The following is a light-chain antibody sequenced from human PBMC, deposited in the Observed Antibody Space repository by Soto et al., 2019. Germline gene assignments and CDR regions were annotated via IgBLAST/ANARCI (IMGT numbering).Light chain of an antibody. V-gene: IGLV2-14*01. CDR3: SSFTISSAWV. CDR2: EVS. CDR1: SSDVGGLNY. Sequence: QSALTQPASVSGSPGQSITISCTGSSSDVGGLNYVSWYQHHPGNAPKLIIYEVSNRPSGVSDRFSGSKSDNTASLTISGLQTEDEADYYCSSFTISSAWVFDGGTKLTVL. J-gene: IGLJ3*02.